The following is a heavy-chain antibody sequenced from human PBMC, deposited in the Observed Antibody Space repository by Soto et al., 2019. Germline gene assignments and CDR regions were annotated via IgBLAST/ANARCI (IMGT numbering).Heavy chain of an antibody. V-gene: IGHV3-30*18. D-gene: IGHD6-13*01. Sequence: QVQLVESGGGVVQPGRSLRLSCAASGFTFSSYGMHWVRQAPGKGLEWVAVISYDGSNKYYADSVKGRFTIARDNSKNTLYLQMNSLRAEDTAVYYCEKDKQQLELVDYWGQGTLVTVSS. CDR1: GFTFSSYG. CDR2: ISYDGSNK. J-gene: IGHJ4*02. CDR3: EKDKQQLELVDY.